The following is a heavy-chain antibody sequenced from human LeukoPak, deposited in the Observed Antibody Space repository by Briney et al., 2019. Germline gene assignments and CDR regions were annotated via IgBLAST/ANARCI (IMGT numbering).Heavy chain of an antibody. V-gene: IGHV3-53*01. Sequence: GGSLRLSCAASGFTVSSNYMSWVRKAPGKGLEWVSIIYSGGSTYYADSVKGRFTISRDNSKNTLYLQMNSLRAEDTAVYYCARAGYYGLNAFDVWGQGTMVSVSS. J-gene: IGHJ3*01. CDR2: IYSGGST. CDR1: GFTVSSNY. CDR3: ARAGYYGLNAFDV. D-gene: IGHD1-26*01.